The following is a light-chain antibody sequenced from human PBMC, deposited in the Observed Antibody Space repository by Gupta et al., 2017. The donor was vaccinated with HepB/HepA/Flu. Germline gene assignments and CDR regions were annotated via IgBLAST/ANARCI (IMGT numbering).Light chain of an antibody. Sequence: EIVLTQSPATLSLSPGERATLSCRASQSISSSLAWYQQNSGQAPRLLIYDASNRATGIPARFSGSGSGTDFTLTISSLEPEDFAVYYCQQRNSWPVTFGQGTKVEAK. V-gene: IGKV3-11*01. CDR2: DAS. CDR1: QSISSS. J-gene: IGKJ1*01. CDR3: QQRNSWPVT.